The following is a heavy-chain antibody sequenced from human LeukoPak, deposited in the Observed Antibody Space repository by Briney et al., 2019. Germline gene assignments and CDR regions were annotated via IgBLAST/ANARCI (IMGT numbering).Heavy chain of an antibody. V-gene: IGHV4-34*01. D-gene: IGHD1-26*01. CDR2: INHSGST. CDR3: ARTHRRSGSYLVFDI. J-gene: IGHJ3*02. CDR1: GGSFSGYY. Sequence: SETLSLTCAVYGGSFSGYYWSWIRQPPGKGLGWIGEINHSGSTNYNPSLKSRVTISVDTSKNQFSLKLSSVTAADTAVYYCARTHRRSGSYLVFDIWGQGTMVTVSS.